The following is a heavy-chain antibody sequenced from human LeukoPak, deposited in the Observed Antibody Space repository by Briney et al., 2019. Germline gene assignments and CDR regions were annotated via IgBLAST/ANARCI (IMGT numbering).Heavy chain of an antibody. D-gene: IGHD5-24*01. Sequence: GGSLRRSCAASGFTFSSYSMNWVRQAPGKGLEWVSSISSSSSYIYYADSVKGRFTISRDNAKNSLYLQMNSLRAEDTAVYYCARRGSLGMATIPPDYWGQGTLVTVSS. CDR1: GFTFSSYS. J-gene: IGHJ4*02. V-gene: IGHV3-21*01. CDR3: ARRGSLGMATIPPDY. CDR2: ISSSSSYI.